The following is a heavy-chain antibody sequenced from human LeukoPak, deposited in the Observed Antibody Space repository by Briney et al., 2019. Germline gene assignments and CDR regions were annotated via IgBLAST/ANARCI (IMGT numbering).Heavy chain of an antibody. J-gene: IGHJ3*02. D-gene: IGHD6-13*01. CDR1: GYSFTSNY. CDR2: LDPRPGTT. V-gene: IGHV1-46*01. Sequence: ASVKVSCKASGYSFTSNYIHWVRQAPGQGLEWMAKLDPRPGTTSHAQKFQGRVVVTRDTSTSTVYMELSSLRFEDTAVYYCARALGGDSSNWYSNAFDMWGQGTMVTVSS. CDR3: ARALGGDSSNWYSNAFDM.